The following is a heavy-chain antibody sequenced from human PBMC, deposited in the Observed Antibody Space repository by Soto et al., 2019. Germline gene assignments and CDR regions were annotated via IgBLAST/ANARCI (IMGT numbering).Heavy chain of an antibody. CDR2: IYPGDHET. J-gene: IGHJ4*02. D-gene: IGHD6-13*01. V-gene: IGHV5-51*01. CDR1: GYTFSNFW. CDR3: EPRPRSSPYFDV. Sequence: LGEALKISCHCSGYTFSNFWIGWGLQLPGQGLEWMGIIYPGDHETRYSPSCLGKVTISAEKSINTAYLQWSSLEASDSAFYFCEPRPRSSPYFDVWGQGALVTVSS.